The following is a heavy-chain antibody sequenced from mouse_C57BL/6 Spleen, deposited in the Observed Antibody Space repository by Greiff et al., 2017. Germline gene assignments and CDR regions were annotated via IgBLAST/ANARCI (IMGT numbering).Heavy chain of an antibody. Sequence: VQLQQSGPVLVKPGASVKMSCKASGYTFTDYYMNWVKQSHGKSLEWIGVINPYNGGTSYNQKFKGKATLTVDKSSSRAYMELNSLTSEDSAVYDWARSYYSNLHYYAMDYWGQGTSVTVSS. CDR2: INPYNGGT. CDR3: ARSYYSNLHYYAMDY. CDR1: GYTFTDYY. J-gene: IGHJ4*01. V-gene: IGHV1-19*01. D-gene: IGHD2-5*01.